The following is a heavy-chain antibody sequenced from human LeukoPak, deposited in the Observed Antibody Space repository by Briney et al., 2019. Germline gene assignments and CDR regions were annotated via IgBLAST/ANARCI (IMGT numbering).Heavy chain of an antibody. CDR2: ISAYNGYT. CDR1: GYTFTSYG. Sequence: GASVKVSCKPSGYTFTSYGISWVRQAPGQGLEWMGWISAYNGYTNYAQKLQGRVTMTTDTPTSTAHMELRSLRSDDTAVYYCARGAYCSSASCYPGAFDIWGQGTMVAVSS. J-gene: IGHJ3*02. V-gene: IGHV1-18*01. CDR3: ARGAYCSSASCYPGAFDI. D-gene: IGHD2-2*01.